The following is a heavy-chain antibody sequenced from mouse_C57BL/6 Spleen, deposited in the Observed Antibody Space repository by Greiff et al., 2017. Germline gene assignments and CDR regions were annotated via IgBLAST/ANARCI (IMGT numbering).Heavy chain of an antibody. D-gene: IGHD1-1*01. CDR2: IDPSDSYT. V-gene: IGHV1-50*01. CDR1: GYTFTSYW. Sequence: QVQLQQPGAELVKPGASVKLSCKASGYTFTSYWMQWVKQRPGQGLEWTGEIDPSDSYTNYNQKFKGKATLTVDTSSSTAYMQLSSLTSEDSAVYYCARGDYGSSSAGFAYWGQGTLVTVSA. CDR3: ARGDYGSSSAGFAY. J-gene: IGHJ3*01.